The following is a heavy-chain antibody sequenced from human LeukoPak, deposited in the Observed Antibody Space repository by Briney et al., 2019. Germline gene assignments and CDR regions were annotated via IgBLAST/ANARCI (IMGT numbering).Heavy chain of an antibody. D-gene: IGHD3-22*01. CDR3: ARTSSGYRGTAFDI. CDR2: IYTSGST. J-gene: IGHJ3*02. Sequence: SETLSLPCTVSGGSLSSYYWIWIRRPAGEGLECIGRIYTSGSTNYNPSLKSRVTMSVDTSKNQFSLKLSSVTAADTAVYYCARTSSGYRGTAFDIWGQGTMVTVSS. V-gene: IGHV4-4*07. CDR1: GGSLSSYY.